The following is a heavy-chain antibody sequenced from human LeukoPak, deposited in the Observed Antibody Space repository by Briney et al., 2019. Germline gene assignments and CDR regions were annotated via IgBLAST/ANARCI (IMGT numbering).Heavy chain of an antibody. D-gene: IGHD4-17*01. Sequence: SVKVSCKVSGGTFSSYAISWVRQAPGQGLEWMGGIIPIFGTANYARKFQGRVTITADESTSTAYMELSSLRSEDTAVYYCARVADYASNWFDPWGQGTLVTVSS. CDR1: GGTFSSYA. J-gene: IGHJ5*02. V-gene: IGHV1-69*01. CDR3: ARVADYASNWFDP. CDR2: IIPIFGTA.